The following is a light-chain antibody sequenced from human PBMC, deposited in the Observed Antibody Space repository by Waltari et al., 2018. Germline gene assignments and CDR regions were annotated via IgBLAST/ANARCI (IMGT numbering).Light chain of an antibody. CDR3: SSYTSTTDLV. CDR1: TSDVGGYNY. V-gene: IGLV2-14*01. J-gene: IGLJ3*02. Sequence: QSALTQPASVSGSPGQSITISCTGTTSDVGGYNYVSWHQQHPGKAPKLIIFEVSYRPSGVSNRFSGSKSGNTASLTISGLQPDDEADYYCSSYTSTTDLVFGGGTKVTVL. CDR2: EVS.